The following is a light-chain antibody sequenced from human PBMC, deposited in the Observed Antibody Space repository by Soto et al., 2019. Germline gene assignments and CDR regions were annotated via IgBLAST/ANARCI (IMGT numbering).Light chain of an antibody. J-gene: IGKJ1*01. CDR1: QGISSY. CDR3: QQYHRYWT. V-gene: IGKV1-9*01. CDR2: AAS. Sequence: IELTQSPSSLSASVSDRVTITRRASQGISSYLAWYQQKPGKAPKLLIYAASTLQSGVPSRFSGSGSGTEFTLTISLQPDDFATYYCQQYHRYWTFGQGTKV.